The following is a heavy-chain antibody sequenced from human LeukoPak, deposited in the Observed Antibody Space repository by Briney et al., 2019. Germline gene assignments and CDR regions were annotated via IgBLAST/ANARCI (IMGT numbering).Heavy chain of an antibody. J-gene: IGHJ4*02. D-gene: IGHD1-1*01. V-gene: IGHV1-2*05. Sequence: ASVKVSCKASGYIFNDYYMHWIRQAPGQGLEWMGRIDPKSGGTEYAQKFQGRVTVTRDTSISTAYMELSRLRSDDTVVYFCARVVRYGTSEMYWGQGTLVTVSS. CDR1: GYIFNDYY. CDR3: ARVVRYGTSEMY. CDR2: IDPKSGGT.